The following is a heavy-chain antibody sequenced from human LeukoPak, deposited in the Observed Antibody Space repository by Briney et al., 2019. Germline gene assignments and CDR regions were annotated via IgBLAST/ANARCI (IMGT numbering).Heavy chain of an antibody. CDR1: GFSFIRYS. CDR2: NSSGADYI. J-gene: IGHJ4*02. D-gene: IGHD2-15*01. V-gene: IGHV3-23*01. Sequence: SGGSLRLSCAAAGFSFIRYSMTWVRQAPGKGLEWVSTNSSGADYIYYSDSVRGRFTVSRDNSKNTMYLQLSNLTVADTALHYCSKLLDRVQFAWPAGDSWGQGTLVIVSS. CDR3: SKLLDRVQFAWPAGDS.